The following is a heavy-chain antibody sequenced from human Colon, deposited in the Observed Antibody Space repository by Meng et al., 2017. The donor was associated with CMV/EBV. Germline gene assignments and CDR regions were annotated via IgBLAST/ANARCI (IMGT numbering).Heavy chain of an antibody. J-gene: IGHJ4*02. CDR1: GFTFRTAW. CDR2: IKTKDEGDTT. D-gene: IGHD4-11*01. V-gene: IGHV3-15*06. Sequence: GESLKISCEGSGFTFRTAWMNWVRQAPGQGLEWVGRIKTKDEGDTTTYAEPVKGRFTMSRDDSQNTVYLQMNSLTSEDTGVYYCLTRPRDSDFHFWGQGTLVTVSS. CDR3: LTRPRDSDFHF.